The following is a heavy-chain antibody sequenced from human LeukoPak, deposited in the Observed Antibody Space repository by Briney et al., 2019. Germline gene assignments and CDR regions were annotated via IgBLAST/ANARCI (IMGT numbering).Heavy chain of an antibody. D-gene: IGHD2-2*01. V-gene: IGHV3-23*01. J-gene: IGHJ4*02. Sequence: QPGGSLILSCAASGFTFSSYAMSWLRQAPGKGLEWVSSISGSYGTTYYADSVKGRFTISRDNSKNTLYLQMNSLRAEDTALYYCAKGNIAELPAAPYYWGQGTLVTVSS. CDR3: AKGNIAELPAAPYY. CDR2: ISGSYGTT. CDR1: GFTFSSYA.